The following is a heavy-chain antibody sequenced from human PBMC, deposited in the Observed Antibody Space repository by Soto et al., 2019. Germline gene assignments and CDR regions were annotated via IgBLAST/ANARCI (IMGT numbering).Heavy chain of an antibody. V-gene: IGHV3-23*01. Sequence: GGSLRLSCAAPGFTFCSYAMSWVRQAPGKGLEWVSAISGSGGSTYYADSVKGRFTISRDNSKNTLYLQMNSLRAEDTAVYYCAKVGGFLPLGHFDYWGQGTLVTVSS. CDR2: ISGSGGST. J-gene: IGHJ4*02. D-gene: IGHD3-16*01. CDR1: GFTFCSYA. CDR3: AKVGGFLPLGHFDY.